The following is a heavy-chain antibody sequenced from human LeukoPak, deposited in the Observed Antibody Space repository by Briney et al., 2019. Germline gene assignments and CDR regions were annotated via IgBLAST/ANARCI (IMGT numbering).Heavy chain of an antibody. V-gene: IGHV1-2*02. D-gene: IGHD3-10*01. J-gene: IGHJ4*02. CDR1: GYTFTGSGWY. Sequence: ASAKVSCKASGYTFTGSGWYLYWLRQAPGQGLECVGWIHPNNGATLYAQKFQGRVAMTTDTSISTAYMELSRLRPDDTAMYYCARDGPAQMVDFDYWGQGTLVTVSS. CDR3: ARDGPAQMVDFDY. CDR2: IHPNNGAT.